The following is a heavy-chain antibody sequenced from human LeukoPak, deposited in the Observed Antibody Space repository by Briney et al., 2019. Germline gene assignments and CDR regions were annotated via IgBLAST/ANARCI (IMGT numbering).Heavy chain of an antibody. CDR3: VRKNYDILS. J-gene: IGHJ5*02. D-gene: IGHD3-9*01. CDR2: TYDSGNA. Sequence: SETLSLTCAVSGGSISRSSYYWGWLSQHPGKGMEWIGSTYDSGNAYYNPSIKSRVTIFTDTSKNHFSLKLSSVTAPDTAVYYCVRKNYDILSWGQGTLVTVSS. V-gene: IGHV4-39*02. CDR1: GGSISRSSYY.